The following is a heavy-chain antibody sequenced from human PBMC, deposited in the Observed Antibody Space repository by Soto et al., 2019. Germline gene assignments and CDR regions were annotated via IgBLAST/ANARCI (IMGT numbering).Heavy chain of an antibody. J-gene: IGHJ4*02. CDR2: IIPVFGTT. Sequence: QEQLVQSGAEVKKPGSSVKVSCKDSGGLFSSFAISWVRQAPGQGLEWMGGIIPVFGTTNYAQKLKGRVTISAEDSTNTAYMELSSLTSNTMAVYCSARGGVDSVCFIAFWGQGPQLTVSS. D-gene: IGHD3-16*01. CDR1: GGLFSSFA. CDR3: ARGGVDSVCFIAF. V-gene: IGHV1-69*01.